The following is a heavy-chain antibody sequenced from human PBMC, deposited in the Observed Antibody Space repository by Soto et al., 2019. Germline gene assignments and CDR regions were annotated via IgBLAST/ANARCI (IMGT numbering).Heavy chain of an antibody. CDR2: FRYGGST. J-gene: IGHJ4*02. D-gene: IGHD2-15*01. Sequence: QLQLQESGPGLVKPSETLSLTCAVSGGSISSSNFYWGWFRQPPGKGLVWIGSFRYGGSTYYSPSLESRVTISVDTSKNQFSLNVSSVTAADTAVYYCAKDASCYSCGAWGQGALVTVSS. V-gene: IGHV4-39*01. CDR3: AKDASCYSCGA. CDR1: GGSISSSNFY.